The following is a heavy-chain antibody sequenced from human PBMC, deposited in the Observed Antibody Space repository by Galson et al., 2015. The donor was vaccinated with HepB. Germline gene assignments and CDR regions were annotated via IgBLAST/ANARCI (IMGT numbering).Heavy chain of an antibody. CDR2: ISYDGSNK. Sequence: SLRLSCAASGFTFSSYGMHWVRQAPGKGLEWVAVISYDGSNKYYADSVKGRFTISRDNSKNTLYLQMNSLRAEDTAVYYCAKDPSLLFDEGYFDYWGQGTLVTVSS. J-gene: IGHJ4*02. CDR1: GFTFSSYG. D-gene: IGHD2/OR15-2a*01. V-gene: IGHV3-30*18. CDR3: AKDPSLLFDEGYFDY.